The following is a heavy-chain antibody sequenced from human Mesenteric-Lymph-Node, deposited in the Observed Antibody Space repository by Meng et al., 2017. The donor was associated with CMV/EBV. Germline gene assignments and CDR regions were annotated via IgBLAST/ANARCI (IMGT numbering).Heavy chain of an antibody. V-gene: IGHV4-34*01. D-gene: IGHD3-9*01. Sequence: GAGLLSPSGTLSGTCAVYGEWFSGYYLTWIRQSTANGLDCLGEINHCGSTTYNPSFTSRIIISVETSTNQISLTMSAATASDTAVYYCARGSSYDILTGYFDYWGQGTLVTVSS. CDR3: ARGSSYDILTGYFDY. CDR2: INHCGST. CDR1: GEWFSGYY. J-gene: IGHJ4*02.